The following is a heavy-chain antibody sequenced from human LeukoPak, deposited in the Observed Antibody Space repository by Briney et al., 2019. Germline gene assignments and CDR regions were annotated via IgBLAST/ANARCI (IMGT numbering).Heavy chain of an antibody. J-gene: IGHJ4*02. V-gene: IGHV3-49*04. CDR3: TRWITRSSLDY. CDR2: IRSKAYGGTT. CDR1: GFTFGDYA. D-gene: IGHD2-2*01. Sequence: PGGTLRLSCTASGFTFGDYAMNWVRQAPGKGLEWVGFIRSKAYGGTTEYAASVKGRFTISRDDSKSTAYLQMDGLKTDDTAVYYCTRWITRSSLDYWGQGTLVTVS.